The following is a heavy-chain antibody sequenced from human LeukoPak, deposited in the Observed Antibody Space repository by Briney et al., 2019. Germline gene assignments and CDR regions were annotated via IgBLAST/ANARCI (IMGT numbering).Heavy chain of an antibody. V-gene: IGHV1-2*02. CDR3: ARASSLVYYFDY. J-gene: IGHJ4*02. CDR1: GYTFTGYY. D-gene: IGHD6-6*01. Sequence: ASVKVSCKASGYTFTGYYMHWVRHAPGQGLEWMGWINPNSGGTNYAQKFQGRVSMTRDTSINTAYMELSRLRSDDTAVYYCARASSLVYYFDYWGQGTLVTVSS. CDR2: INPNSGGT.